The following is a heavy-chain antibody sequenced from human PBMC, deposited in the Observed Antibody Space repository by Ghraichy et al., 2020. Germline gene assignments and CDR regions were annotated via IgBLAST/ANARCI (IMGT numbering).Heavy chain of an antibody. CDR1: GGSFSGYY. D-gene: IGHD6-13*01. V-gene: IGHV4-34*01. J-gene: IGHJ6*02. CDR2: INHSGST. CDR3: ARDGYSSSWYFQGPDSPYYYYGMDV. Sequence: SETLSLTCAVYGGSFSGYYWSWIRQPPGKGLEWIGEINHSGSTNYNPSLKSRVTISVDTSKNQFSLKLSSVTAADTTVYYCARDGYSSSWYFQGPDSPYYYYGMDVWGQGTTVTVSS.